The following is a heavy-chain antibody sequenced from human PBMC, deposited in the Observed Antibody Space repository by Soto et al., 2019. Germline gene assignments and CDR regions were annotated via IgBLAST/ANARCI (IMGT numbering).Heavy chain of an antibody. Sequence: ASVKVSCKASGYTFTGYYMHWVRQAPGEGLEWMGWINPNSGGTNYAQKFRGWVTMTRDTSISTAYMELSRLRSDDTAVYYCARGWYSGSYKGDYYYGMDGWGKGNTVTVSA. D-gene: IGHD1-26*01. CDR2: INPNSGGT. V-gene: IGHV1-2*04. CDR3: ARGWYSGSYKGDYYYGMDG. CDR1: GYTFTGYY. J-gene: IGHJ6*04.